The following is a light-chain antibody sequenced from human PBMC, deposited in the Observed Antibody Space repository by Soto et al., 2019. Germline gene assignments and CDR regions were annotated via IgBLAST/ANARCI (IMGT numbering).Light chain of an antibody. Sequence: QSVLTQAPSASGTPGQRVTIPCSGSSSNIGSNTVSWYQQLPGTAPKLLIYSDNQRPSGVPDRVSGSKSGTSASLAFSGLQSEDEADYYCATWDDSLDRYVFGTGTKVTVL. CDR2: SDN. CDR1: SSNIGSNT. J-gene: IGLJ1*01. V-gene: IGLV1-44*01. CDR3: ATWDDSLDRYV.